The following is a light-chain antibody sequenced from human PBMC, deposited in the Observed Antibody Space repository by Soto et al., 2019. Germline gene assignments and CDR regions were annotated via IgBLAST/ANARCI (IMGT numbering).Light chain of an antibody. CDR2: SNN. CDR3: AAWDDSLNYV. CDR1: SSNIGTKT. J-gene: IGLJ1*01. Sequence: QSVLTQPPSASGTPGQRVTISCSGSSSNIGTKTVNWYQELPGAAPKLLIYSNNRRPSGVPDRFSGSKSGTSASLAISGLQSEDEAVYYCAAWDDSLNYVFGTGTKLTVL. V-gene: IGLV1-44*01.